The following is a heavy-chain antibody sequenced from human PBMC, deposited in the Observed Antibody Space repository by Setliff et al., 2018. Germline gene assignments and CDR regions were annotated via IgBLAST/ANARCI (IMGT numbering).Heavy chain of an antibody. CDR2: IKEDGSEK. CDR3: ARDREGSGWYRYYFDY. V-gene: IGHV3-7*01. CDR1: GFTFSSYA. D-gene: IGHD6-19*01. Sequence: GSLRLSCAASGFTFSSYAMSWVRQAPGKGLEWVANIKEDGSEKYYVDSVKGRFTISRDNAKNSLYLQMNSLRAEDTAVYYCARDREGSGWYRYYFDYWGQGTLVTVSS. J-gene: IGHJ4*02.